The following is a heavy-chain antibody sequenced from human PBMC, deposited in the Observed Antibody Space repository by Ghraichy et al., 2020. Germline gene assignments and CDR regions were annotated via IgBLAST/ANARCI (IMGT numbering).Heavy chain of an antibody. CDR2: ISSSSSYI. CDR3: ARGQRSGLDY. J-gene: IGHJ4*02. Sequence: GEALNISCAASGFIFSNYNMNWVRQAPGKGLEWVSSISSSSSYIYYADSVKGRFTISRDNAKNSLYLQMNSLRAEYTAVYYCARGQRSGLDYWGQGTLVTVSS. CDR1: GFIFSNYN. D-gene: IGHD6-19*01. V-gene: IGHV3-21*01.